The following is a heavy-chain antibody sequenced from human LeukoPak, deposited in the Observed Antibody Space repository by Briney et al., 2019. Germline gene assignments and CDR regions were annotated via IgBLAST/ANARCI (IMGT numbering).Heavy chain of an antibody. CDR1: GYTFTSYY. V-gene: IGHV1-46*01. CDR3: ARDRIVVVPAYYMDV. D-gene: IGHD2-2*01. J-gene: IGHJ6*03. Sequence: ASVKVSCKASGYTFTSYYMHWVRQAPGQGLEWMGIINPSGGSTSYAQKFQGRVTMTRDTSTSTVYMELSSLRSEDTAVYYCARDRIVVVPAYYMDVWGKGTTVTVSS. CDR2: INPSGGST.